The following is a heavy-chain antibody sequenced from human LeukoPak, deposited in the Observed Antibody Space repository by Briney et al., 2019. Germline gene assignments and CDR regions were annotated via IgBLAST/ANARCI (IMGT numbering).Heavy chain of an antibody. CDR3: ARGSITMIVEGFFDY. Sequence: GESLKISCKASGYSFTSYWIGWVRQVPGKGLEWMGIIYPDDSDTRYSPTFQGQVTISADKSISTAYLQWSSLAASDTAMYYCARGSITMIVEGFFDYWGQGTLVTVSS. CDR1: GYSFTSYW. CDR2: IYPDDSDT. D-gene: IGHD3-22*01. J-gene: IGHJ4*02. V-gene: IGHV5-51*01.